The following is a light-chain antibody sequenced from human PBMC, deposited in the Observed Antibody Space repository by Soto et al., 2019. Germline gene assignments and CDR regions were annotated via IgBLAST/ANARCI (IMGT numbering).Light chain of an antibody. CDR2: DAS. Sequence: EIVLTQSPATLSLSPGERATLSCRASQSVSSYLAWYQQKPGQAPRLLIYDASNRATGIPARFSGSGSGTDFTLTISSLEPEDFAVYYCQQRSNQRTFGLGTKLEIK. CDR3: QQRSNQRT. V-gene: IGKV3-11*01. CDR1: QSVSSY. J-gene: IGKJ2*01.